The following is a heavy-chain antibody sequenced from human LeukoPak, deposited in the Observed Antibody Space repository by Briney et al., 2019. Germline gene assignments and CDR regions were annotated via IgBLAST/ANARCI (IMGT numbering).Heavy chain of an antibody. CDR3: ARARLLRYYDWLLYHSNWFDP. CDR2: ISTYNGNT. D-gene: IGHD3-9*01. Sequence: ASVKVSCKASGYTFTSYGISWVRQAPGQGLEWMGWISTYNGNTNYAQKLQGRVTMTTDTSTSIAYMELRSLRSDDTAVYYCARARLLRYYDWLLYHSNWFDPWGQGTLVTVSS. J-gene: IGHJ5*02. CDR1: GYTFTSYG. V-gene: IGHV1-18*01.